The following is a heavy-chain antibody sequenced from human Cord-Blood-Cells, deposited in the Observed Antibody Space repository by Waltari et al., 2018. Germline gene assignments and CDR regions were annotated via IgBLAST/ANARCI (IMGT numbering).Heavy chain of an antibody. Sequence: QLQLQESGPGLVKPSETLSFTCTVSGGSISSSSYYWGWIRQPPGKGLGWIGSIYYSGSTYYNPSLKSRVTISVDTSKNQFSLKLSSVTAADTAVYYCATRGGSFDYWGQGTLVTVSS. J-gene: IGHJ4*02. CDR1: GGSISSSSYY. CDR2: IYYSGST. CDR3: ATRGGSFDY. V-gene: IGHV4-39*01. D-gene: IGHD2-15*01.